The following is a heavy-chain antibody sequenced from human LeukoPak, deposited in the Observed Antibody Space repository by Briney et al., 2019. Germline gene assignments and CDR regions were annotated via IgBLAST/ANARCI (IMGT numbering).Heavy chain of an antibody. Sequence: GGSLRLSCAASGFTFSSYGMPWVRQAPGKGLEWVAVIWYDGSNKYYADSVKGRFTISRDNSKNTLYLQMNSLRAEDTAVYYCARDTNYDFWSGYSYYFDYWGQGTLVTVSS. D-gene: IGHD3-3*01. CDR2: IWYDGSNK. CDR1: GFTFSSYG. CDR3: ARDTNYDFWSGYSYYFDY. J-gene: IGHJ4*02. V-gene: IGHV3-33*01.